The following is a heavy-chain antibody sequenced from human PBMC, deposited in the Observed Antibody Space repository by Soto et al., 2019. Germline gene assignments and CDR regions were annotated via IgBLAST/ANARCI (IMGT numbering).Heavy chain of an antibody. D-gene: IGHD2-15*01. J-gene: IGHJ4*02. V-gene: IGHV3-64D*08. CDR1: GFTFSSYA. CDR2: ISSNGGST. CDR3: VKAFCSGGSCNQFDY. Sequence: GSLRLSCSASGFTFSSYAMHWVRQAPGKGLEYVSAISSNGGSTYYADSVKGRFTISRDNSKNTLYLQMSSLRAEDTAVYYCVKAFCSGGSCNQFDYWGQGTLVTVSS.